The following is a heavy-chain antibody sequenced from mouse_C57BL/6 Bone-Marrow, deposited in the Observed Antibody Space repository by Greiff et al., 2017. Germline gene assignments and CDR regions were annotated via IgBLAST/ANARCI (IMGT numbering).Heavy chain of an antibody. Sequence: QVQLQQPGAELVMPGASVKLSCKASGYTFTSYWMHWVKQRPGQGLEWIGEIDPSDSYTNSNQKFKGKSTLTVDKSSSTADMQLSSLTSEYSAVYYCARGVTTDFAYWGQGTLVTVSA. V-gene: IGHV1-69*01. J-gene: IGHJ3*01. D-gene: IGHD1-1*01. CDR1: GYTFTSYW. CDR3: ARGVTTDFAY. CDR2: IDPSDSYT.